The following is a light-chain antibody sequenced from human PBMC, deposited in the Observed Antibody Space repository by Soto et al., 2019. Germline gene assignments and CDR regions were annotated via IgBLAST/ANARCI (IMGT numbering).Light chain of an antibody. J-gene: IGKJ2*01. CDR2: GAS. CDR1: QSVSSY. CDR3: QQYGSSPQT. V-gene: IGKV3-20*01. Sequence: EIVLTQSPGTLSLSPGERATLSCRASQSVSSYLAWYQQKPGQAPRVLIYGASTRATGIPDRFSGSGSGTDFTLPISRLEPEDFAVYYCQQYGSSPQTFGQGTKLEIK.